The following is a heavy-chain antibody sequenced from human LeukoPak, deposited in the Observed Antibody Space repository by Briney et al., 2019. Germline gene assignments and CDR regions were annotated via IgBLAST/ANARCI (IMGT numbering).Heavy chain of an antibody. CDR2: IYYTGST. CDR3: ARRFNWGHFDY. Sequence: SETLSLTCPVSGGSISSSSYYWGWIRQPPGKGLEWIGFIYYTGSTYYNPSLKSRITISVDTSKNQFSLKLSSVTAADTAFYYCARRFNWGHFDYWGQGTLVTVSS. D-gene: IGHD7-27*01. V-gene: IGHV4-39*01. CDR1: GGSISSSSYY. J-gene: IGHJ4*02.